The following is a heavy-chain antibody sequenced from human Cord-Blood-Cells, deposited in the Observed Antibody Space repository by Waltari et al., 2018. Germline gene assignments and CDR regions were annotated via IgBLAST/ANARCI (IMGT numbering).Heavy chain of an antibody. D-gene: IGHD3-3*01. J-gene: IGHJ4*02. CDR1: GGTFSSYA. CDR3: ARSSDNYDFWSGYYDY. V-gene: IGHV1-69*09. CDR2: IIPILGIA. Sequence: QVQLVQSGAEVKKPGSSVKVSCKASGGTFSSYAISWVRQAPGQGLEWMGRIIPILGIANYAQKCQGRVTITADKSTSTAYMELSSLRSEDTAVYYCARSSDNYDFWSGYYDYWGQGTLVTVSS.